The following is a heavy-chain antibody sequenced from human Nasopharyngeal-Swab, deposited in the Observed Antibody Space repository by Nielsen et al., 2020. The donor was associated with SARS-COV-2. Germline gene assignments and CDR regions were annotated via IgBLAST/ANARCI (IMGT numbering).Heavy chain of an antibody. CDR2: IYSGGST. CDR3: VRGAYDSSGYFWDY. D-gene: IGHD3-22*01. Sequence: VRQAPGKGPEWVSVIYSGGSTYSADSMKGRVTISRDNSKNTLYLQMNSLRAEDTAVYYCVRGAYDSSGYFWDYWGQGTLVTVSS. J-gene: IGHJ4*02. V-gene: IGHV3-53*01.